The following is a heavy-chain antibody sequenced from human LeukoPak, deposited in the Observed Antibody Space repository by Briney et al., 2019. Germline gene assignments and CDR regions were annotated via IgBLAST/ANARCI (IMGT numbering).Heavy chain of an antibody. D-gene: IGHD2/OR15-2a*01. CDR1: GYTFTSYG. J-gene: IGHJ4*02. V-gene: IGHV1-18*01. Sequence: TSVKVSCKASGYTFTSYGISWVRQAPGQGLEWMGWISAYNGNTNYAQKLQGRVTMTTDTSTSTAYMELRSLRSDDTAVYYCAKINLWDYYFDYWGQGTLVTVSS. CDR3: AKINLWDYYFDY. CDR2: ISAYNGNT.